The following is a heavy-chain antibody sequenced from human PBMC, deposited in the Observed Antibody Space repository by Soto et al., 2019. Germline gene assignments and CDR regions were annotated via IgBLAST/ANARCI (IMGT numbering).Heavy chain of an antibody. CDR1: GGTFSSYT. V-gene: IGHV1-69*02. Sequence: QVQLVQSGAEVKKPGSSVKVSCKASGGTFSSYTISWVRQAPGQGLEWMGRIIPIPGIANNAQKFQGRVTITADKSTSTASMGLSSLRSEDTAVYYCARGPPSNYKLVEYYYYMDVWGKGTTVTVSS. CDR3: ARGPPSNYKLVEYYYYMDV. J-gene: IGHJ6*03. D-gene: IGHD4-4*01. CDR2: IIPIPGIA.